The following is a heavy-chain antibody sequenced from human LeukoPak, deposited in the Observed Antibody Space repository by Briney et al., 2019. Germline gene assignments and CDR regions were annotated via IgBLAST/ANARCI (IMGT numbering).Heavy chain of an antibody. V-gene: IGHV4-59*01. CDR1: GGSISSYY. CDR3: ARGAGWGSVSEFDY. CDR2: IYYSGST. Sequence: SETLSLTCNVSGGSISSYYWSWIRQPPGKGLEWIGYIYYSGSTNYNPSLKSRVTISVDTSKNQFSLKLSSVTAADTAVYYCARGAGWGSVSEFDYWGQGTLVTVSS. J-gene: IGHJ4*02. D-gene: IGHD1-14*01.